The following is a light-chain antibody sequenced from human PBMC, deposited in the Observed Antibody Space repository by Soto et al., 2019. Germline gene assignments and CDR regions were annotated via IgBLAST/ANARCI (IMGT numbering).Light chain of an antibody. CDR1: QDIRSA. Sequence: DIQMTQSPSSLSASVGDRVTITCRASQDIRSALGWYQQKPGQAPTRLIYRTSTSQSGVSSRFSVAGSGTEFTLTISSLQPEDFATYYCLQHHSYPATFGQGT. J-gene: IGKJ2*01. CDR2: RTS. CDR3: LQHHSYPAT. V-gene: IGKV1-17*01.